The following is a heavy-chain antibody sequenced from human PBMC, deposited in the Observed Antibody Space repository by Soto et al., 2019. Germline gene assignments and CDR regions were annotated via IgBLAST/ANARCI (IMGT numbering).Heavy chain of an antibody. J-gene: IGHJ3*02. CDR3: ARDRVAATSYYDSSGVMGNAVDI. CDR2: INPSGGST. CDR1: GYTFTSYY. V-gene: IGHV1-46*01. Sequence: ASVKVSCKASGYTFTSYYMHWVRQAPGQGLEWMGIINPSGGSTSYAQKFQGRVTMTRDTSTSTVYMELSSLRSEDTAVYYCARDRVAATSYYDSSGVMGNAVDIWG. D-gene: IGHD3-22*01.